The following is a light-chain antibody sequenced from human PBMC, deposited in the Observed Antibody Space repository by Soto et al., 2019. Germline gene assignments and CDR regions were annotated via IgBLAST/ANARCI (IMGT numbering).Light chain of an antibody. CDR2: DVT. CDR3: CSYAGGYTLI. Sequence: QSALTQPRSVSGSPGQSVTISCTGTSRDVDGYNYVSWYQQHPGKAPKLMIYDVTKRPSGVPDRFSGSKSGNTASLTISGLQAEDEADYYCCSYAGGYTLIFGGGTKVTVL. J-gene: IGLJ2*01. V-gene: IGLV2-11*01. CDR1: SRDVDGYNY.